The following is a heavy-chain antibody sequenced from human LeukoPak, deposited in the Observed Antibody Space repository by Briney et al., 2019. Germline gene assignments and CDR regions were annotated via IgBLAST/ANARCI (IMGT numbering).Heavy chain of an antibody. CDR1: GGPFSYYG. J-gene: IGHJ6*02. CDR3: AREMPREIIAGYHYYGMDV. Sequence: SVKVSCKTSGGPFSYYGFSWVRQAPAQGLEWMGRITPILGIINNAQKFQGRLTITADKSTNTAYMELSYLRSEDTAVYYCAREMPREIIAGYHYYGMDVWGQGTTVIVSS. V-gene: IGHV1-69*04. D-gene: IGHD3-10*01. CDR2: ITPILGII.